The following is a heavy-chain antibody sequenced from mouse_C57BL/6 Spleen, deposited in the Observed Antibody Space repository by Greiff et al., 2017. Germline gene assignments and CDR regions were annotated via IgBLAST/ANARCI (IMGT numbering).Heavy chain of an antibody. D-gene: IGHD3-3*01. CDR2: ISSGSSTI. V-gene: IGHV5-17*01. CDR1: GFTFSDYG. CDR3: ARQGWDHAMDY. Sequence: EVQLVESGGGLVKPGGSLKLSCAASGFTFSDYGMHWVRQAPEKGLEWVAYISSGSSTIYYADTVKGRFTISRDNAKNTLFLQMTSLRSEDTAMYYCARQGWDHAMDYWGQGTSVTVSS. J-gene: IGHJ4*01.